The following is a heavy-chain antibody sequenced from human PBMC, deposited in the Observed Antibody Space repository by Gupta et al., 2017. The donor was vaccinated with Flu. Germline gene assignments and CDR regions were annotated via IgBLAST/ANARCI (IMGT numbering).Heavy chain of an antibody. J-gene: IGHJ4*02. CDR3: GVVGVSHNAIDH. Sequence: SDYYMDWVRQAPGKGLEWVGRTKDKANGYTTEDAASVKGRFTISRDDPKNLLYRHMSNLKTEDTAVYDCGVVGVSHNAIDHWGPGTLVTVSS. V-gene: IGHV3-72*01. D-gene: IGHD2-15*01. CDR1: SDYY. CDR2: TKDKANGYTT.